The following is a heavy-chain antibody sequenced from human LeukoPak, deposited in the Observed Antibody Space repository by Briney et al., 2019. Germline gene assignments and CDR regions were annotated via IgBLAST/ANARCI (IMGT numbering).Heavy chain of an antibody. CDR3: TTDFVGLKGGYYFDY. J-gene: IGHJ4*02. Sequence: GGSLRLSCAASGFTFSSYGMHWVRQAPGKGLEWVAVISYDGSNKYYADSVKGRFTISRDNSKNTLYLQMNSLRAEDTAVYYCTTDFVGLKGGYYFDYWGQGTLVTVSS. D-gene: IGHD3-16*01. V-gene: IGHV3-30*03. CDR1: GFTFSSYG. CDR2: ISYDGSNK.